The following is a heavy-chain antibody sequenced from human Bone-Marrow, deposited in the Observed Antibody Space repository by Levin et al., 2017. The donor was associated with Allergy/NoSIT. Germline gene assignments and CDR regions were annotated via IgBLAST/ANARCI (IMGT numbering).Heavy chain of an antibody. J-gene: IGHJ4*02. CDR1: GGSLRGSTYY. D-gene: IGHD2-2*01. CDR3: YPSLRADSD. CDR2: IYYSGST. Sequence: SQTLSLTCTVSGGSLRGSTYYWGWIRQPPGKGLEWIGSIYYSGSTYYNPSLKSRVTISVDTSKNQFSLKLSSVTAADTAVYYCYPSLRADSDWGQGTLVTVSS. V-gene: IGHV4-39*01.